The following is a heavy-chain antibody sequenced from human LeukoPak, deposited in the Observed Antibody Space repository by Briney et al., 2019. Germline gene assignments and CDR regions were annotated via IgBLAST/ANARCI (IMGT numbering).Heavy chain of an antibody. CDR2: ISSSGDTV. CDR3: ARGGAVAGLY. D-gene: IGHD6-19*01. J-gene: IGHJ4*02. CDR1: GFTFSSYE. Sequence: GGSLRLSCAVSGFTFSSYEMNWVRQAPGKGLEWVSYISSSGDTVYYPDSVKGRFTISRDNAKNPLYLQMNSLRGEDTAVYYCARGGAVAGLYWGQGTLVTVSS. V-gene: IGHV3-48*03.